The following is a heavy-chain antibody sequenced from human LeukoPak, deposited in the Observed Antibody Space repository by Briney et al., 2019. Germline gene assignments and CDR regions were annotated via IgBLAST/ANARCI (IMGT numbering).Heavy chain of an antibody. CDR2: MNPNSGNT. V-gene: IGHV1-8*01. D-gene: IGHD6-19*01. CDR3: ARVGSGYAETLLDSSGWRTDYYYMDV. Sequence: SVKVSCKASGYTFTSYDINWVRQATGQGLEWMGWMNPNSGNTGYAQKFQGRVTMTRNTSISTAYMELSSLRSEDTAVYYCARVGSGYAETLLDSSGWRTDYYYMDVWGKGTTVTISS. CDR1: GYTFTSYD. J-gene: IGHJ6*03.